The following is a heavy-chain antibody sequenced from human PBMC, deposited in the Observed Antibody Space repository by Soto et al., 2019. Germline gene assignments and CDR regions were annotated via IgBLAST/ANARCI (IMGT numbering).Heavy chain of an antibody. J-gene: IGHJ3*02. CDR3: ARAHGSGWGAFEI. Sequence: QLQLQESGSGLVKPSQTLSLTCAVSGGSISSGGYSWSWIRQPPGKGLGWIGYIYHSGSTYYNPSLKSRVTISVDRSKTQFSLKLSSVTAADTAVYYCARAHGSGWGAFEIWGQGTMVTVSS. CDR2: IYHSGST. D-gene: IGHD3-10*01. V-gene: IGHV4-30-2*01. CDR1: GGSISSGGYS.